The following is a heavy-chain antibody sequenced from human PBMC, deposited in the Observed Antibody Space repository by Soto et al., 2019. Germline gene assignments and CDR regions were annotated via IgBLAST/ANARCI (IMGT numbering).Heavy chain of an antibody. CDR1: GGTFSSYA. CDR2: IIPIFGTA. D-gene: IGHD3-10*01. V-gene: IGHV1-69*13. CDR3: AREIAPDRITMVRGVIIKITNWFDP. J-gene: IGHJ5*02. Sequence: GASVKVCCKASGGTFSSYAISWVRQAPGQGLEWMGGIIPIFGTANYAQKFQGRVTITADESTSTAYMELSSLRSEDTAVYYCAREIAPDRITMVRGVIIKITNWFDPWGQGTLVTVSS.